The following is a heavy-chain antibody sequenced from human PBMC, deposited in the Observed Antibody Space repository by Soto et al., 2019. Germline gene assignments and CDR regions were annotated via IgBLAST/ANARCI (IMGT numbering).Heavy chain of an antibody. CDR3: ARVEQLGDYYYYYGMDV. D-gene: IGHD6-13*01. Sequence: SETLSLTCTVSGGSVSSGSYYWSWIRQPPGKGLEWIGYIYYSGSTNYNPSLKSRVTISVDTSKNQFSLKLSSVTAADTAVYYCARVEQLGDYYYYYGMDVWGQGTTVTVYS. CDR1: GGSVSSGSYY. CDR2: IYYSGST. J-gene: IGHJ6*02. V-gene: IGHV4-61*01.